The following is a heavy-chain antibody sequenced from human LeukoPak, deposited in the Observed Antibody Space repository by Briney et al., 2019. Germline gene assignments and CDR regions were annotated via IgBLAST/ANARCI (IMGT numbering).Heavy chain of an antibody. J-gene: IGHJ4*02. CDR2: LSGSGGST. V-gene: IGHV3-23*01. Sequence: GGSLRLSCAASGFIFNKHAMSWVRQAPGKGLEWVSGLSGSGGSTDYADSVKGRFTVSRDNSKNTLFLQMNSLRAEDTAVYYCAKAKFSVATTTDFWGQGTLVTVSS. D-gene: IGHD5-12*01. CDR3: AKAKFSVATTTDF. CDR1: GFIFNKHA.